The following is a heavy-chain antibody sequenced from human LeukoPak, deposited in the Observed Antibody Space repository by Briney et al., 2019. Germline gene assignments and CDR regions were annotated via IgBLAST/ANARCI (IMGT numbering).Heavy chain of an antibody. CDR3: AKDLRSIVVTTAFDY. Sequence: QSGGSLRLSCAASGFTFSSYAMSWVRQAPGKGLEWVSAISCSGGSTYYADSVKGRFTISRDNSKNTLYLQMNSLRAEDTAVYYCAKDLRSIVVTTAFDYWGQGTLVTVSS. V-gene: IGHV3-23*01. CDR1: GFTFSSYA. J-gene: IGHJ4*02. CDR2: ISCSGGST. D-gene: IGHD5-12*01.